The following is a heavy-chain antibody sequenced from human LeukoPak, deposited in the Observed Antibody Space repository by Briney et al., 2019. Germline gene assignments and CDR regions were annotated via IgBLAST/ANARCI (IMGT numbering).Heavy chain of an antibody. D-gene: IGHD4-17*01. J-gene: IGHJ6*02. CDR3: ARDVTAVTTSNGMDV. V-gene: IGHV1-18*03. Sequence: ASVKVSCKASGYTFTSYGISWVRQAPGQGLEWMGWISAYNGNTNYAQKLQGRVTMTTDTSTSTAYMELRSLRSDDMAVYYCARDVTAVTTSNGMDVWGQGTTVTVSS. CDR2: ISAYNGNT. CDR1: GYTFTSYG.